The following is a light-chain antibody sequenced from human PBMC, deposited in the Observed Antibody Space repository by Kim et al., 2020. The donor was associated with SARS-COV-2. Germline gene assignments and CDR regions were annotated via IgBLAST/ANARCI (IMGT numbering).Light chain of an antibody. CDR2: AAS. J-gene: IGKJ2*01. V-gene: IGKV1-16*02. CDR1: QGMTND. Sequence: SASVGYRVTITCRARQGMTNDLAWFQQKPGKAPKCLIYAASSLQSGVPSKFSGSRSGTDFALTIDSLQPEDFATYCCQQYYSYPFTFGQGTKLEIK. CDR3: QQYYSYPFT.